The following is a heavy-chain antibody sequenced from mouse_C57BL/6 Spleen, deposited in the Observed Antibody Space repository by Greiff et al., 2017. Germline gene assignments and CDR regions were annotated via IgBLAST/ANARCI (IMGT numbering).Heavy chain of an antibody. CDR3: ARWGMRDYYAMGY. Sequence: VQLQESGPELVKPGASVKLSCKASGYTFTSYDIHWVKQRPGQGLEWIGWIYPRDGSTKYNEKFKGKATLTVDTSSSTAYMELHSLTSEDSAVYFCARWGMRDYYAMGYWGQGTSVTVSS. J-gene: IGHJ4*01. V-gene: IGHV1-85*01. CDR2: IYPRDGST. CDR1: GYTFTSYD.